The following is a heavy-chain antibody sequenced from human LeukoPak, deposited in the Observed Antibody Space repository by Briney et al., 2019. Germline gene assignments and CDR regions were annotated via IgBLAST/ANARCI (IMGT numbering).Heavy chain of an antibody. J-gene: IGHJ4*02. CDR3: ARGGDLTSFDS. CDR2: ISAYNGKT. CDR1: GFTFTSYG. D-gene: IGHD3-10*01. V-gene: IGHV1-18*01. Sequence: ASVKVSCKASGFTFTSYGISWVRQAPGQGLEWMGWISAYNGKTNYAQKFQGRVTMTTDTSTSTAYMDLRSLRSDDTAVYYCARGGDLTSFDSWGQGTLITVSS.